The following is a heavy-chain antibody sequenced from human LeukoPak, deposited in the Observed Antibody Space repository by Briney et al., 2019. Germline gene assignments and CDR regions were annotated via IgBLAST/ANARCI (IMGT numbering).Heavy chain of an antibody. D-gene: IGHD3-22*01. Sequence: SETLSLTCSVSGASISSYFWSWIRQPPGKELEWIEYIYYSGTTNYNPSLKSRIAISLDTSKKQFSLRMRSVTAADTAVYYCARSTSGYYSKHYYFYMDVWGKGTTVTVSS. CDR2: IYYSGTT. V-gene: IGHV4-59*01. CDR3: ARSTSGYYSKHYYFYMDV. CDR1: GASISSYF. J-gene: IGHJ6*03.